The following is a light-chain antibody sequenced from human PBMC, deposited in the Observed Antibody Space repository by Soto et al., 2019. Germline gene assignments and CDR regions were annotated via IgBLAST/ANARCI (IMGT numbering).Light chain of an antibody. CDR1: QSVSSN. V-gene: IGKV3-15*01. CDR2: GAS. J-gene: IGKJ1*01. Sequence: EIVVTKSLATLSVYQGERATLSCRASQSVSSNLAWYQQKPGQAPRLLIYGASTGATGIPARFSGSGSGTEFTLTISSLQSEDFAVYYCQQYNNWPPWTFGQGTKVDIK. CDR3: QQYNNWPPWT.